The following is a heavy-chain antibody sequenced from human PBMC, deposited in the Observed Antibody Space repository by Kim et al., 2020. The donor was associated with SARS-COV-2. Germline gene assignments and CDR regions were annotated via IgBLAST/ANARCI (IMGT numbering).Heavy chain of an antibody. J-gene: IGHJ4*02. D-gene: IGHD6-19*01. V-gene: IGHV1-3*01. Sequence: KYSPKFQGRVTITRDTSASTAYMELSSLRSEDTAVYYCARGDYSSGFPDYWGQGTLVTVSS. CDR3: ARGDYSSGFPDY.